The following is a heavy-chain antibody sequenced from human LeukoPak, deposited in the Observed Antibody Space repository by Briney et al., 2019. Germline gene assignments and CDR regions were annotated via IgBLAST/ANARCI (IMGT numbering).Heavy chain of an antibody. Sequence: SETLSLTCTVSGGSISSYYWSWIRQPPGKGLEWIGYIYYSGSTNYNPSLKSRVTISVDTSKNQFSLKLSSVTAADTAVYYCAVIYDSSGAHNDYWGQGTLVTVSS. CDR1: GGSISSYY. CDR2: IYYSGST. D-gene: IGHD3-22*01. J-gene: IGHJ4*02. V-gene: IGHV4-59*01. CDR3: AVIYDSSGAHNDY.